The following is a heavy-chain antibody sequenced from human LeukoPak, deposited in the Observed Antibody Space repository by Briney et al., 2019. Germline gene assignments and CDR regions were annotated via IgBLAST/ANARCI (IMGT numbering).Heavy chain of an antibody. D-gene: IGHD6-13*01. V-gene: IGHV3-74*01. CDR1: GFTFSTYR. CDR2: MNSDGSST. Sequence: GGSLRLSCAASGFTFSTYRMHWVRQGPGKGLVWVSGMNSDGSSTVYADSVKGRFTISRDNAKNTLYLQMNSLRAEDTAVYYCANGESSSWFDWGQGTLVTVSS. J-gene: IGHJ4*02. CDR3: ANGESSSWFD.